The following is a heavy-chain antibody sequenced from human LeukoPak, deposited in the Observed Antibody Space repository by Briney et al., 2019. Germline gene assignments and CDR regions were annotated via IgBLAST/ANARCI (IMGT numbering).Heavy chain of an antibody. Sequence: GGSLRLSCAASGFTFSNFWMTWIRQAPGKGLERVANIKQDGIEKYYADSVEGRFTVSRDNTKNTMFLQMDSLRVEDTAVYYCARGSSGYYCDHFQTWGQGSLVTVSS. CDR3: ARGSSGYYCDHFQT. V-gene: IGHV3-7*01. D-gene: IGHD3-22*01. J-gene: IGHJ1*01. CDR1: GFTFSNFW. CDR2: IKQDGIEK.